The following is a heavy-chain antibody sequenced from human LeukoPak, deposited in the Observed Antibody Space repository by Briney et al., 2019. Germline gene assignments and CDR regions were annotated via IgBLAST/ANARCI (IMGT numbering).Heavy chain of an antibody. CDR1: GYTFTSYG. CDR2: ISAYNGNT. D-gene: IGHD6-13*01. Sequence: GASVKVSCKASGYTFTSYGISWVRQAPGQGLEWMGWISAYNGNTNYAQKLQGRVTMTTDTSTSTAYMELRSLRSDDTAVYYCARVVMVAAGTLPSYRDYWGQGTLVTVSS. J-gene: IGHJ4*02. CDR3: ARVVMVAAGTLPSYRDY. V-gene: IGHV1-18*01.